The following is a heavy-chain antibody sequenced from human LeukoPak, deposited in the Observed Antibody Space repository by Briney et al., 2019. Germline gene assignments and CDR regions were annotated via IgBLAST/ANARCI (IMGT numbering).Heavy chain of an antibody. D-gene: IGHD3-10*01. V-gene: IGHV4-59*01. CDR3: ARYYYGSGTGSYYYYYMDV. CDR1: GGSISSYY. J-gene: IGHJ6*03. Sequence: PSETLSLTCTVSGGSISSYYWSWIRQPPGKGLEWIGYIYYSGSTNYNPSLKSRVTISVDTSKNQFSLKLSSVTAADTAVYYCARYYYGSGTGSYYYYYMDVWGKGTTVTISS. CDR2: IYYSGST.